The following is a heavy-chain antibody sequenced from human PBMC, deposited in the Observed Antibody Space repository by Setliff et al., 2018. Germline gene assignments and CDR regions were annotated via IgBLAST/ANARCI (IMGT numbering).Heavy chain of an antibody. V-gene: IGHV4-61*09. J-gene: IGHJ4*02. D-gene: IGHD1-1*01. CDR2: IYTSWST. CDR1: GDPMSSRRYY. Sequence: PSETLSLTCTVSGDPMSSRRYYWAWIRQPAGKGLEWIGQIYTSWSTNYNPSLKSRVTISLDTSNNQFSLSLSSVTAADTAVYYCAKGGTYRYFDFWGQGALVTVSS. CDR3: AKGGTYRYFDF.